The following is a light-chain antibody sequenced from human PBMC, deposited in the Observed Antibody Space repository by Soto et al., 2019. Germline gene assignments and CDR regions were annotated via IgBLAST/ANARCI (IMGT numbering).Light chain of an antibody. CDR1: QSVSSN. J-gene: IGKJ1*01. Sequence: EKVMTQSPATLSVSPGERATLSCRASQSVSSNLAWYQQKPGQAPRLLIYEASTRATGIPARFSGSGSGTEFTLTISSLQSEDLAVYYCQQYDDWPETFGQGTKVEIK. CDR3: QQYDDWPET. CDR2: EAS. V-gene: IGKV3-15*01.